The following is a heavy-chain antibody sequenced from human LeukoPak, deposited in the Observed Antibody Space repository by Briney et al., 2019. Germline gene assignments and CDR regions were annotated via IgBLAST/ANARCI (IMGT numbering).Heavy chain of an antibody. Sequence: GASVKVSCKVSGYTLTELSMHWVRQAPGKGLEWMGGFDPEDGETIYAQKFQGRVTMTEDTSTDTAYMELSSLRSEDTAVYYCATDANLLVGSRSSWRFDAFDIWGQGTMVTVSS. CDR2: FDPEDGET. CDR1: GYTLTELS. CDR3: ATDANLLVGSRSSWRFDAFDI. V-gene: IGHV1-24*01. J-gene: IGHJ3*02. D-gene: IGHD6-13*01.